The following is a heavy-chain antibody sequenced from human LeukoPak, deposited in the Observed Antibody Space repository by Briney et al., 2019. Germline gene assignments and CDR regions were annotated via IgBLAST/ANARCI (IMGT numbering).Heavy chain of an antibody. CDR2: ISAGSTI. J-gene: IGHJ4*02. D-gene: IGHD3-22*01. V-gene: IGHV3-48*01. CDR3: ARGQYYSETNGYYLFDY. Sequence: PGGSLRLSCAASGFNFGIYSLNWVRQAPGKGLEWLSYISAGSTIYYADSVKGRFTISRDNANNLLYLQMNSLRAEDTAVYYCARGQYYSETNGYYLFDYWGQGTLVTVSS. CDR1: GFNFGIYS.